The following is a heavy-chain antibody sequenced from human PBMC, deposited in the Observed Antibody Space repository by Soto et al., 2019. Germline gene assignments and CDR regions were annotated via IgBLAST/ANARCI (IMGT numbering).Heavy chain of an antibody. D-gene: IGHD3-22*01. CDR3: STRAYDTNGYYRFDP. CDR1: GGSFSGHS. Sequence: SETLSLTCAVYGGSFSGHSWTWIRQSPGKALEWIXDXNXXXRXNXXXSXXXXVTISLDTSNNQFSLTLSAGTAADTAMYDCSTRAYDTNGYYRFDPWGQGTLLTVSS. J-gene: IGHJ5*01. V-gene: IGHV4-34*01. CDR2: XNXXXRX.